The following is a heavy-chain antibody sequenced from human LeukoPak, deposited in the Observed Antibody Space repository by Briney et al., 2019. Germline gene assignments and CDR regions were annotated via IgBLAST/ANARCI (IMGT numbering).Heavy chain of an antibody. Sequence: PGGSLRLSCVVSGFTFSGYWMSWVRQAPGKGLEWVATIKQDGSDEYYVDSVKGRFTISRDNAKNSLYLQMDGLRAEDTAVYHCARKLYYYGTSPAGWFGPWGQRTLVTVSS. CDR2: IKQDGSDE. CDR3: ARKLYYYGTSPAGWFGP. J-gene: IGHJ5*02. V-gene: IGHV3-7*01. D-gene: IGHD3-22*01. CDR1: GFTFSGYW.